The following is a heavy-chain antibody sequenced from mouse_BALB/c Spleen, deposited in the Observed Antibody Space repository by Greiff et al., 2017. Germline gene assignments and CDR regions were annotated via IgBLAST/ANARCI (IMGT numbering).Heavy chain of an antibody. Sequence: EVQLQESGPDLVKPSQSLSLSCTVTGYSITSCCSRHWIRQFPGNNLEWRGYIHYSGSTNYNPSLKSRITITRDTSSNQFFLQLNSVTTEDTATYYCARLHSAGFGYWGQGTLVTVSA. V-gene: IGHV3-1*02. CDR2: IHYSGST. CDR3: ARLHSAGFGY. J-gene: IGHJ3*01. D-gene: IGHD3-1*01. CDR1: GYSITSCCS.